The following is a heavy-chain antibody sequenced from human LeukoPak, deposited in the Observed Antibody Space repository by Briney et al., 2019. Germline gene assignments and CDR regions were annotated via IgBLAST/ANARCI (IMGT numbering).Heavy chain of an antibody. CDR1: GFTFSSYA. J-gene: IGHJ4*02. CDR2: ISYDGSNK. Sequence: GGSLRLSCAASGFTFSSYAMHWVRQAPGKGLEWVAVISYDGSNKYYADFVKGRFTISRDNSKNTLYLQMNSLRAEDTAVYYCAREELAPQSRYFDYWGQGTLVTVSS. CDR3: AREELAPQSRYFDY. V-gene: IGHV3-30-3*01. D-gene: IGHD5-24*01.